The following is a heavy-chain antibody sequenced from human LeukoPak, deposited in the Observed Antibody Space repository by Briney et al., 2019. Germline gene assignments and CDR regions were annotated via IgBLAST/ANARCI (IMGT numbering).Heavy chain of an antibody. CDR1: GGSISSGSYY. D-gene: IGHD3-22*01. Sequence: SETLSLTCTVSGGSISSGSYYWSWIRQPAGKGLEWIGRIYTSGSTNYNPSLKSRVTISADTSKNQFSLKLSSVTAADTAVYYCARSGDSSGYYWYYFDYWGQGTLVTVSS. CDR3: ARSGDSSGYYWYYFDY. CDR2: IYTSGST. V-gene: IGHV4-61*02. J-gene: IGHJ4*02.